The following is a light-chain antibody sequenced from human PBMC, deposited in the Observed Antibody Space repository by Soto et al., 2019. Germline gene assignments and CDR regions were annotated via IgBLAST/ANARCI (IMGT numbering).Light chain of an antibody. V-gene: IGLV2-14*03. Sequence: QSALTQPASVSGSPGQSITISCTGTSSDVGGYNYLSWYQQHPGKAPKLMIYDVSNRPSGVSNRFSGSKSGNTASLTISGLLAEDEADYFCTSYTSTSTLVFGGGTKLTVL. CDR2: DVS. CDR1: SSDVGGYNY. J-gene: IGLJ2*01. CDR3: TSYTSTSTLV.